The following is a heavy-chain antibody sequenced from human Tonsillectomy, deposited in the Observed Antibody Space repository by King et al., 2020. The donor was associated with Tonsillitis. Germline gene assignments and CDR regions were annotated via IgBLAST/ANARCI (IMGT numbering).Heavy chain of an antibody. V-gene: IGHV3-23*04. CDR1: GFTFSSYA. CDR3: AKDRDFWSPHGMDV. Sequence: VQLVESGGGLIQPGGSLRLSXXASGFTFSSYAMNWVRQAPGKGLEWVXXXXGXGGXTYXADSVGGRFAISRDXXKNPLYLXXXXLRAEDTAVYYCAKDRDFWSPHGMDVWGQGTTVTVS. D-gene: IGHD3-3*01. CDR2: XXGXGGXT. J-gene: IGHJ6*02.